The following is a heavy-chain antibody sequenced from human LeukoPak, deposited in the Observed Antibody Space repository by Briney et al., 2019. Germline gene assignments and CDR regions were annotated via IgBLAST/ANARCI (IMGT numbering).Heavy chain of an antibody. CDR2: IYPGGSDT. J-gene: IGHJ4*02. CDR1: GYSFTSYW. D-gene: IGHD1-20*01. V-gene: IGHV5-51*01. Sequence: GESLQISYKGSGYSFTSYWIGWVRQMPGKGLEWMGIIYPGGSDTRYSPSFQGQVTISADKSISTAYLQWSSLKASDTAMYYCARRPEYNWNDDSLDYWGQGTLVTVSS. CDR3: ARRPEYNWNDDSLDY.